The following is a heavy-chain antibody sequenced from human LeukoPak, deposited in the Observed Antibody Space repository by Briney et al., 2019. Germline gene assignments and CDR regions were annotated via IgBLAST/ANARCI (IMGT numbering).Heavy chain of an antibody. CDR3: ASWDIVVVPAMIMEGLLFEQLGHHHDC. V-gene: IGHV1-69*13. CDR2: IIPIFGTA. J-gene: IGHJ4*02. CDR1: GGTFSSYA. Sequence: GASVKVSCKASGGTFSSYAISWVRQAPGQGLEWMGGIIPIFGTANYAQKFQGRVTITADESTSTAYMELSSLRSEDTAVYYCASWDIVVVPAMIMEGLLFEQLGHHHDCWGQGTLVTVSS. D-gene: IGHD2-2*01.